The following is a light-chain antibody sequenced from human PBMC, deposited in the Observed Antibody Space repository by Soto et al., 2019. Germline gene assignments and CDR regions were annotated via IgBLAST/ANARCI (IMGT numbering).Light chain of an antibody. CDR3: QSYDSSLRV. J-gene: IGLJ3*02. V-gene: IGLV1-40*01. Sequence: QPVLTQPPSVSGAPGQRVTISCTGSSSNIGAGYDVHWYQQFPGTAPKLLIYGNNNRPSGVPDRFSGSKSGTSASLAITGLQAEDEADYYCQSYDSSLRVFGGGTKLTVL. CDR1: SSNIGAGYD. CDR2: GNN.